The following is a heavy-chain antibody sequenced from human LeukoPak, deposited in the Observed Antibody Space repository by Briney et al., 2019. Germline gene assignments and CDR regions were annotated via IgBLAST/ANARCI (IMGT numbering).Heavy chain of an antibody. CDR2: ISAYNGNT. V-gene: IGHV1-18*01. CDR3: ATVTARPDSAFDI. D-gene: IGHD6-6*01. J-gene: IGHJ3*02. Sequence: GASVKVSCKASGYTFTSYGISWVRQAPGQGLEWMGWISAYNGNTNYAQKLQGRVTMTTDTSTSTVYMELRSLRSDDTAVYYCATVTARPDSAFDIWGQGTMVTVSS. CDR1: GYTFTSYG.